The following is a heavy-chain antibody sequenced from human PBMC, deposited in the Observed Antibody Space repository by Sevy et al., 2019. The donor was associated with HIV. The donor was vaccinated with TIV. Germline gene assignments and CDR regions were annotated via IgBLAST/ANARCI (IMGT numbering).Heavy chain of an antibody. Sequence: GGSLRLSCVVSGFTFSNYAMSWVRQAPGKGLEWVSAISASGGSTYYADSVKGRFTISRDNSKNTLYLQMNSLRAEDTAVYYCARVGGCSSTSCFAYWFDPWGQGTLVTVSS. J-gene: IGHJ5*02. V-gene: IGHV3-23*01. CDR2: ISASGGST. CDR1: GFTFSNYA. CDR3: ARVGGCSSTSCFAYWFDP. D-gene: IGHD2-2*01.